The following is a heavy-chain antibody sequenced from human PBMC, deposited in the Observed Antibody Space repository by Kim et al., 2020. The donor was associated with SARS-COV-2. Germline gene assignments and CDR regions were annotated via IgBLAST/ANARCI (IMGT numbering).Heavy chain of an antibody. CDR3: AREVSPDYYGSGRRYYYYGMDV. Sequence: GGSLRLSCAASGFTFSDYYMSWIRQAPGKGLEWVSYISSSGSTIYYADSVKGRFTISRDNAKNSLYLQMNSLRAEDTAVYYCAREVSPDYYGSGRRYYYYGMDVWGQGTTVTVSS. V-gene: IGHV3-11*01. CDR1: GFTFSDYY. D-gene: IGHD3-10*01. CDR2: ISSSGSTI. J-gene: IGHJ6*02.